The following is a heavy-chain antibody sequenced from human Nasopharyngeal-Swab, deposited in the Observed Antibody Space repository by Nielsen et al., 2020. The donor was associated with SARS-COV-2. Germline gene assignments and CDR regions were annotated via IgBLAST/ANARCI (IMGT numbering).Heavy chain of an antibody. D-gene: IGHD2-21*02. V-gene: IGHV7-4-1*02. CDR3: ARVFVVVTATHYYYYGMDV. CDR2: INTNTGNP. CDR1: GYTFTAYY. J-gene: IGHJ6*02. Sequence: ASVKVSCKASGYTFTAYYMHWVRQAPGQGLEWMGWINTNTGNPTYAQGFTGRFVFSLDTSVSTAYLQISSLKAEDTAVYYCARVFVVVTATHYYYYGMDVWGQGTTVTVSS.